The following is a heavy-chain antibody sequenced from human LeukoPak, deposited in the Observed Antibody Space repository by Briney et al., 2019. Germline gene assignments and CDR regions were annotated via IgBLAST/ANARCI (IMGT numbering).Heavy chain of an antibody. V-gene: IGHV1-46*01. J-gene: IGHJ4*02. Sequence: WASVKVSCKASGYTLTGYYMHRVRQAPGQRLEWMGWINPNSGSTSYAQKFQGRVTMTRDMSTSTVYMELSSLRSEYTAVYYCARGDYGGFVGYWGQGTLVTVSS. CDR1: GYTLTGYY. D-gene: IGHD4-23*01. CDR3: ARGDYGGFVGY. CDR2: INPNSGST.